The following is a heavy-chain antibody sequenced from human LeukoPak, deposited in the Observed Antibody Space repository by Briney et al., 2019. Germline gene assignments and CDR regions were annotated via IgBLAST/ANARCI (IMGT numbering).Heavy chain of an antibody. CDR1: GVTFSGYF. CDR3: ARGSDGSENSYRNWFDP. CDR2: INHSGSP. D-gene: IGHD3-10*01. J-gene: IGHJ5*02. Sequence: SETLSLTCAVYGVTFSGYFWSWVRQPPGKGLEWIGEINHSGSPNYNPSLKSRVTISVDTSKNQFSLKLNPVTAADTAVYYCARGSDGSENSYRNWFDPWGQGTLVTVSS. V-gene: IGHV4-34*01.